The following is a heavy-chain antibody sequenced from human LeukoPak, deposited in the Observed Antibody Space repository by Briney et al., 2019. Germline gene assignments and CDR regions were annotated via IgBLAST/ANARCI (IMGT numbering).Heavy chain of an antibody. D-gene: IGHD1-26*01. CDR2: ISGSGGST. J-gene: IGHJ4*02. CDR1: GFTFSSYS. Sequence: QSGGSLRLSCAASGFTFSSYSMNWVRQAPGKGLEWVSAISGSGGSTYYADSVKGRFTISRDNSKNTLYLQMNSLRAEDTAVYYCAKDQNSGSYWDFDYWGQGTLVTVSS. V-gene: IGHV3-23*01. CDR3: AKDQNSGSYWDFDY.